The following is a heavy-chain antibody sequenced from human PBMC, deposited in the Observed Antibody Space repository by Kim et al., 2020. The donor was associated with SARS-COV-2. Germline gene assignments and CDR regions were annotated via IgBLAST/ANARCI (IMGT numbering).Heavy chain of an antibody. Sequence: GGSLRLSCVASGFTFSGYAMGWVRRAPGKGREWVSGISNSGDRTHDADSVRGRFTISRDNSKNTLYLQMDSLRAEDTAIYYCAKRPGTGFFGPGKNYFEYWGQGTLVSVSS. J-gene: IGHJ4*02. CDR3: AKRPGTGFFGPGKNYFEY. CDR2: ISNSGDRT. V-gene: IGHV3-23*01. CDR1: GFTFSGYA. D-gene: IGHD3-10*01.